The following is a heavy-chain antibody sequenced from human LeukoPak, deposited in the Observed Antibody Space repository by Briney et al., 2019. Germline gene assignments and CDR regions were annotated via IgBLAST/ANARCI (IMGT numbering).Heavy chain of an antibody. V-gene: IGHV3-21*01. CDR3: ARHIVVVPADYGMDV. CDR1: GFTFSNYP. J-gene: IGHJ6*02. Sequence: TGGSLRLSCSASGFTFSNYPMHWVRQAPGKGLEWVSSISSSSSYIYYADSVKGRFTISRDNATNSLYLQMNSLRAEDTAVYYCARHIVVVPADYGMDVWGQGTTVTVSS. CDR2: ISSSSSYI. D-gene: IGHD2-2*01.